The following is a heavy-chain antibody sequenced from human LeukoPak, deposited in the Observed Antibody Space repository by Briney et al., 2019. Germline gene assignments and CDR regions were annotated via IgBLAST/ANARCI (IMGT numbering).Heavy chain of an antibody. Sequence: TPCLTCAVSGVSINSDNHHWSRIRQSPGKGLEWLGSYDSGSTDYSPSLRRRVTISVDTSKNQFSLKVNSVTAADTAVYYCARDQLYSWFYYWGQPTMAADSS. CDR1: GVSINSDNHH. J-gene: IGHJ4*02. CDR2: YDSGST. CDR3: ARDQLYSWFYY. D-gene: IGHD5-18*01. V-gene: IGHV4-31*11.